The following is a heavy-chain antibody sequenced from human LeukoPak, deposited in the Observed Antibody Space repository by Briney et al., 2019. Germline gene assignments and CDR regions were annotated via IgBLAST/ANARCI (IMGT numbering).Heavy chain of an antibody. J-gene: IGHJ4*02. CDR2: ISSSSSYT. CDR3: AREGGEVQGYFDY. CDR1: GFTFSSYA. V-gene: IGHV3-21*05. Sequence: PGGALRLSCAGSGFTFSSYAMSWVRQAPGKGLEGVSYISSSSSYTNYADSVKGRFTISRDNAKNSLYLQMNSLRAEDTAVYYCAREGGEVQGYFDYWGQGTLVTVSS. D-gene: IGHD1-26*01.